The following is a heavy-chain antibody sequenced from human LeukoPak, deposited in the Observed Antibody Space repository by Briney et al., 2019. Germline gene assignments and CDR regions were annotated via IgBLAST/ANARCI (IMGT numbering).Heavy chain of an antibody. CDR3: ARDLEVRGVAAAGRPYHYYYALDV. J-gene: IGHJ6*02. CDR1: GFTVSSNY. CDR2: IYRAGRT. D-gene: IGHD6-13*01. Sequence: GGSLRLSCAASGFTVSSNYMSWARQAPGKGLEWVSVIYRAGRTYYSDSVKGRFTISRDNSKNTLYLQMNSLRAEDTAVYYCARDLEVRGVAAAGRPYHYYYALDVWGQGTVVTVSS. V-gene: IGHV3-53*01.